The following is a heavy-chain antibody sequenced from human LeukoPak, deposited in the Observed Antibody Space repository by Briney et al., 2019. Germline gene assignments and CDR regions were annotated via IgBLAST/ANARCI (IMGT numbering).Heavy chain of an antibody. V-gene: IGHV3-15*01. CDR3: TTDPVGVVTPIDY. CDR1: GFTFSNAW. J-gene: IGHJ4*02. Sequence: GGSLRLSCAASGFTFSNAWMSWVRQAPGKGLEWVGRIKSKTDGGTTDYAAPVKGRFTISRDDSKNTLYLQMNSLKTEDTAVYYCTTDPVGVVTPIDYWGQGTLVTVSS. CDR2: IKSKTDGGTT. D-gene: IGHD3-3*01.